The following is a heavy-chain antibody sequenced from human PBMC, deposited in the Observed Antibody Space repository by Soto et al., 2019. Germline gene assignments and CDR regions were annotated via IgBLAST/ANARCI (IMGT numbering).Heavy chain of an antibody. CDR2: ISSSGSTI. CDR3: ARDRVGGYSSSWYAFDI. D-gene: IGHD6-13*01. V-gene: IGHV3-48*03. Sequence: GESLKISCAASGFTFSSYEMNWVRQAPGKGLEWVSYISSSGSTIYYADSVKGRFTISRDNAKNSLYLQMNSLRAEDTAVYYCARDRVGGYSSSWYAFDIWGQGTMVTVSS. CDR1: GFTFSSYE. J-gene: IGHJ3*02.